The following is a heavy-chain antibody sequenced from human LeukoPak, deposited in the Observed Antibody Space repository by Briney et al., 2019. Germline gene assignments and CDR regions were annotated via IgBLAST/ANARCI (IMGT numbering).Heavy chain of an antibody. J-gene: IGHJ5*02. Sequence: PGGSLRLSCAASGFTFSDYHMSWIRQAPGKGLEWVSYISSSGSTIYYADSVKGRFTISRDNAKNSLYLQMNSLRAEDTAVYYCARDRCSSTSCYSLWFDPWGQGTLVTVSS. CDR2: ISSSGSTI. CDR3: ARDRCSSTSCYSLWFDP. CDR1: GFTFSDYH. V-gene: IGHV3-11*01. D-gene: IGHD2-2*02.